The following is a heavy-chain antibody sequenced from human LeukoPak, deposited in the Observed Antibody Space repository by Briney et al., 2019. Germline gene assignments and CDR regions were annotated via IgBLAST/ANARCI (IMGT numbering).Heavy chain of an antibody. CDR2: INHIGST. V-gene: IGHV4-34*01. Sequence: SETLSLTCAVYGGSFSGYCWSWIRQPPGKGLEWIGEINHIGSTNYNTSLKRRVTKSVDTSKNQSYLKLSSLTAADTAVYYCARTKVRGRCDYWGQGTLPTVST. CDR3: ARTKVRGRCDY. D-gene: IGHD3-10*01. J-gene: IGHJ4*02. CDR1: GGSFSGYC.